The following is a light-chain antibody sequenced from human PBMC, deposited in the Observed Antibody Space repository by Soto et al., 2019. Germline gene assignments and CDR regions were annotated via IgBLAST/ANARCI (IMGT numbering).Light chain of an antibody. CDR3: QQYDSSPRT. CDR2: GAS. Sequence: EIVLTQSPGTLSLSQGEVATLSCRASQSVTSSYLAWYQQKPGQAPRLLIYGASSRATCIPDRFSGSGSGTDFTLTISRLAPEDFAVYYCQQYDSSPRTFGQGTKVEI. CDR1: QSVTSSY. J-gene: IGKJ1*01. V-gene: IGKV3-20*01.